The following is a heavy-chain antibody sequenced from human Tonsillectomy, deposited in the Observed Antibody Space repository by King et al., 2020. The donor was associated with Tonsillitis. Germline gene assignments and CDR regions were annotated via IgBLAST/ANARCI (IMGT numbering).Heavy chain of an antibody. CDR2: INSDGSIT. CDR3: ARARSRFGLLSFDP. J-gene: IGHJ5*02. V-gene: IGHV3-74*01. Sequence: VQLVESGGGLVQPGGSLRLSCAASGFTFSSYWMHWVRQAPGKGLVWVSRINSDGSITKCADSVKGRFTISRDDAKNTLFLQMNSRRAEDTAVYYCARARSRFGLLSFDPWGQGTLVTVSS. CDR1: GFTFSSYW. D-gene: IGHD3-10*01.